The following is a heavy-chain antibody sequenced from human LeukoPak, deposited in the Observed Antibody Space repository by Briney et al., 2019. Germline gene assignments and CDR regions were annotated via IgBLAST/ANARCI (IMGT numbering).Heavy chain of an antibody. CDR3: ARDDVGVVYYYYGMDV. D-gene: IGHD1-26*01. J-gene: IGHJ6*02. CDR1: GYTFTSYA. CDR2: INAGNGNT. V-gene: IGHV1-3*01. Sequence: ASVKVSCKASGYTFTSYAMHWVRQAPGQRLEWMGWINAGNGNTKYSQKFQGRVTITRDTSASTAHMELSSLRSEDTAVYYCARDDVGVVYYYYGMDVWGQGTTVTVSS.